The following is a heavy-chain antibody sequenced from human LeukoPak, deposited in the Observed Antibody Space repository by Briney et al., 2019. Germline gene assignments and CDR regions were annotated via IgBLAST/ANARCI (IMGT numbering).Heavy chain of an antibody. D-gene: IGHD6-19*01. CDR3: ARDVLRGQWLVQEGLDY. CDR1: GFTFSSYG. J-gene: IGHJ4*02. CDR2: TWYGGSNK. V-gene: IGHV3-33*08. Sequence: GGSLRLSCAASGFTFSSYGMHWVRQAPGKGLEWVAVTWYGGSNKYYADSVKGRFTISRDNSKNTLYLQMNSLRAEDTAVYYCARDVLRGQWLVQEGLDYWGQGTLVTVSS.